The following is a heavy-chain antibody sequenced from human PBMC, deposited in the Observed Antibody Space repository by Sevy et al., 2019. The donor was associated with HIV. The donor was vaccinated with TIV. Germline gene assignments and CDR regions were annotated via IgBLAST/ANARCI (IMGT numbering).Heavy chain of an antibody. CDR3: AKDHSGYDYYNYFDY. V-gene: IGHV3-23*01. CDR1: GFTFSSYA. Sequence: GGSLRLSCAASGFTFSSYAMSWVRQAPGKGLEWVSAISGSGGSTYDADSVKGRFTISRDNSKNTLYLQMNSLRAEDTAVYYCAKDHSGYDYYNYFDYWGQGTLVTVSS. CDR2: ISGSGGST. D-gene: IGHD5-12*01. J-gene: IGHJ4*02.